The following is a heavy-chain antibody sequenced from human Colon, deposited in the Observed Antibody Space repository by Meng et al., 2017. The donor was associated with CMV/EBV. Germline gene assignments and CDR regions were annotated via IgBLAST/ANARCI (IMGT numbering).Heavy chain of an antibody. D-gene: IGHD1-26*01. V-gene: IGHV3-74*01. J-gene: IGHJ4*02. CDR1: GFTFSTYW. CDR3: ARGVGESLGWEMGY. Sequence: GSGGGLVQPGGSLRLSCAASGFTFSTYWMHWVRQGPGKGPVWLSRISGDGGMTSYADSVKGRFTISRDNAKNTLYLQMNSLRVEDTAVYYCARGVGESLGWEMGYWGQGTLVTVSS. CDR2: ISGDGGMT.